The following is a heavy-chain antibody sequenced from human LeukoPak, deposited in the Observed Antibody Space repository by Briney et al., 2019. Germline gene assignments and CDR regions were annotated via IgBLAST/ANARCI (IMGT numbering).Heavy chain of an antibody. D-gene: IGHD3-10*01. CDR2: IYHRGRT. CDR1: GGSISSSNW. Sequence: SGTLSLTCAVSGGSISSSNWWSWVRQPPGKGLEWIGEIYHRGRTNYNPSLKSRVTISVVTSKNQFSLKLSSVTAADTAVYYCAGPYHYYGSGSYYPQAYYFDYWGQGTLVTVSS. CDR3: AGPYHYYGSGSYYPQAYYFDY. V-gene: IGHV4-4*02. J-gene: IGHJ4*02.